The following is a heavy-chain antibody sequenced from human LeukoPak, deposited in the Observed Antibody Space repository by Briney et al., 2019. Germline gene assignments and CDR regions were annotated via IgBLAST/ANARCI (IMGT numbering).Heavy chain of an antibody. CDR1: GFIFSNYG. D-gene: IGHD5-18*01. CDR3: AREGRGYTYKWDWFDP. V-gene: IGHV3-30*02. Sequence: SGGSLRLSCAASGFIFSNYGMHWVRQAPGKGLEWVALTWYDESNKYYADSVKGRFTISRDNSKNTLYLQMNSLRPEDTAVYYCAREGRGYTYKWDWFDPWGQGTLVTVSS. CDR2: TWYDESNK. J-gene: IGHJ5*02.